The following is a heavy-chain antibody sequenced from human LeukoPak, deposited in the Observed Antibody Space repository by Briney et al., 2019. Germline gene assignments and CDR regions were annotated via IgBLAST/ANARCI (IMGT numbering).Heavy chain of an antibody. Sequence: PSETLSLTCTVSAGSISSSHYYWGWLRQPPGKELEWIGSIYYGGSTYYNPSLKSRVTISVDTSKNQFSLNLSSVTAADTAVYYCARGPYYDFWSGYYSYFDYWGQGTLVTVSS. D-gene: IGHD3-3*01. CDR3: ARGPYYDFWSGYYSYFDY. V-gene: IGHV4-39*01. CDR2: IYYGGST. J-gene: IGHJ4*02. CDR1: AGSISSSHYY.